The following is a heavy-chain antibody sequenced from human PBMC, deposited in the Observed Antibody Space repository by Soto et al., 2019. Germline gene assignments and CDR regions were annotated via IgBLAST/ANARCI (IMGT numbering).Heavy chain of an antibody. Sequence: QVQLVESGGRAVQPGGSLRLSCVASGFTFHAHTMHWVRQAPGKGLEWVAVVSSDESIKNYVASVKGRFTISRDNSKKKLDPQMNSPRVEDTAFYYWAKDSQNWQNDYWGQGTLVTVSS. CDR1: GFTFHAHT. V-gene: IGHV3-30*18. CDR3: AKDSQNWQNDY. J-gene: IGHJ4*02. CDR2: VSSDESIK. D-gene: IGHD1-1*01.